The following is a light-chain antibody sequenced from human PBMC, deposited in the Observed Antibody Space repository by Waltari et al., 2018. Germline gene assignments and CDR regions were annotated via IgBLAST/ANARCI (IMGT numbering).Light chain of an antibody. CDR2: KVS. Sequence: DVVMTQSPLSLPVTLGQPASISCRSSQSLVHSDGNTYLNWFQQRPGQSPRHLIYKVSNRDSGVPDRFSGRGSGTDFTLKISRVEAEDVGVYYCMQGTHWPELTFGGGTKVEIK. J-gene: IGKJ4*01. CDR3: MQGTHWPELT. V-gene: IGKV2-30*02. CDR1: QSLVHSDGNTY.